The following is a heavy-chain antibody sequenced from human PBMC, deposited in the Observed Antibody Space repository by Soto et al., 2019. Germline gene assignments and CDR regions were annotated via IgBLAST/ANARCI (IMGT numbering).Heavy chain of an antibody. Sequence: AAVKVPCKVSGYTLTELSMHWVRQAPGKGLVWMGGFDPEDGQIIYAQKFQGRVTMTEETSTATAYMELSSLRSEDTAVYYCATDLDYGSGSYYGFGAFDIWG. J-gene: IGHJ3*02. CDR3: ATDLDYGSGSYYGFGAFDI. CDR2: FDPEDGQI. D-gene: IGHD3-10*01. V-gene: IGHV1-24*01. CDR1: GYTLTELS.